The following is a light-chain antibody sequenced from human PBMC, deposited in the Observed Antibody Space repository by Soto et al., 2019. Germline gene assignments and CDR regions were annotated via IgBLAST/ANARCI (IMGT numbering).Light chain of an antibody. Sequence: DIQMTQSPSSLSASVGDRVTITCQASQDINSYLNWYQQKPGKAPKLLIYDASNLETEVPSRFSGSGSGTDFTFTISSLQPEDIATYYCQQCDNLLWGFGQGTKVDIK. CDR2: DAS. CDR1: QDINSY. CDR3: QQCDNLLWG. J-gene: IGKJ1*01. V-gene: IGKV1-33*01.